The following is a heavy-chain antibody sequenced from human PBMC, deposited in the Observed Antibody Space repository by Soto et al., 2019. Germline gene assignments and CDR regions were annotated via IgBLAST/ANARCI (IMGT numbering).Heavy chain of an antibody. Sequence: SETLSLTCTVSGGSISRYYWSWIRQPPGKGLEWIGYIYYSGSTNYNPSLKSRVTISVDTSKNQFSLKLSSVTAADTAVYYCARGDYYDFWSGSRFRDYYYMDVWGKGTTVTVSS. CDR1: GGSISRYY. CDR3: ARGDYYDFWSGSRFRDYYYMDV. V-gene: IGHV4-59*01. CDR2: IYYSGST. D-gene: IGHD3-3*01. J-gene: IGHJ6*03.